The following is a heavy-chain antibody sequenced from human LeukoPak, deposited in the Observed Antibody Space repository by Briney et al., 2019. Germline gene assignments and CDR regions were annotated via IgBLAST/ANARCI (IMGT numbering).Heavy chain of an antibody. CDR2: IFTSGSP. CDR1: GGFISSGTHY. Sequence: PSETLSLTCDVSGGFISSGTHYWTWIRQPVGKGLEWLGRIFTSGSPTYNSSLESRLTISMDKSKNQFFLKLTSVTAADTAMYYCARARGYSGYDLGYWGQGTLVTVSS. V-gene: IGHV4-61*02. CDR3: ARARGYSGYDLGY. D-gene: IGHD5-12*01. J-gene: IGHJ4*02.